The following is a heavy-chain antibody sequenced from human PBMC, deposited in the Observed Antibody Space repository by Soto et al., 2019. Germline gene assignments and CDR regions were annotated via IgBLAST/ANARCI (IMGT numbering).Heavy chain of an antibody. CDR3: ARRLYYYDSSGYYYRY. Sequence: SETLSLTCTVSGGSISSSSYYWGWIRQPPGKGLEWIGSIYYSGSTYYNPSLKSRVTISVDTSKNQFSLKLSSVTAADTAVYYCARRLYYYDSSGYYYRYWGQGTLVT. CDR1: GGSISSSSYY. J-gene: IGHJ4*02. D-gene: IGHD3-22*01. V-gene: IGHV4-39*01. CDR2: IYYSGST.